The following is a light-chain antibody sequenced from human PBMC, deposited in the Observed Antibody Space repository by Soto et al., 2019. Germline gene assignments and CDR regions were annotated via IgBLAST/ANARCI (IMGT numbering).Light chain of an antibody. CDR2: GND. CDR1: SSNIGSNT. V-gene: IGLV1-44*01. J-gene: IGLJ7*01. Sequence: QSVLTQPPSASGTPGQRVTISCSGSSSNIGSNTVNWYQQLPGTAPKLLIYGNDQRPSGVPDRFSGSKSGTSASLAISGLQSEDEADYYCVAWDDTQNGPNYLFGGGTQLTVL. CDR3: VAWDDTQNGPNYL.